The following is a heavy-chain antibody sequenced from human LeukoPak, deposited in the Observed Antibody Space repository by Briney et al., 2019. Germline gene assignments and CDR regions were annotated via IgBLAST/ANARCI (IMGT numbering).Heavy chain of an antibody. D-gene: IGHD3-10*01. V-gene: IGHV5-51*01. CDR1: GYSFTSYW. CDR3: ARPVVRGQSWGNWFDP. J-gene: IGHJ5*02. Sequence: GESLKISCKGSGYSFTSYWIGWVRQLPGKGLEWMGIIYPGDSDTRYSPSFQGQVTISADKSISTAYLQWSSLKASDTAMYYCARPVVRGQSWGNWFDPWGQGTLVTVSS. CDR2: IYPGDSDT.